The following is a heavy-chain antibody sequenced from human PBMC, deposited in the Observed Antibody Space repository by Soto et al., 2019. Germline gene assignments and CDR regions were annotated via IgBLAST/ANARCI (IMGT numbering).Heavy chain of an antibody. CDR1: GYTFTSHY. D-gene: IGHD1-26*01. Sequence: GASVKVACKASGYTFTSHYIHWVRQAPGQGPEWMGIINPSGTSPSYAQKFQGRVTLTSDTSTSTMYMELNSLRSDDTAVYYCARDPLSGSQLKGDFDIWGQGTMVTVSS. J-gene: IGHJ3*02. CDR3: ARDPLSGSQLKGDFDI. V-gene: IGHV1-46*01. CDR2: INPSGTSP.